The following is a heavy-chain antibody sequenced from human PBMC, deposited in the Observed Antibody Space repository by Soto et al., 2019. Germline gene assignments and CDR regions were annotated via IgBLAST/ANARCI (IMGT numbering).Heavy chain of an antibody. CDR2: INPNSGGT. CDR1: GYTFTGYY. Sequence: QVQLVQSRAEVKKPGASVKVSCKASGYTFTGYYMHWVRQAPGQGLEWMGWINPNSGGTNYAQKFQGWVTRTRDRSISTAYMELSRLRSDDTAVYYCARAEQQLGYGMDVWGQGTTVTVSS. D-gene: IGHD6-13*01. V-gene: IGHV1-2*04. CDR3: ARAEQQLGYGMDV. J-gene: IGHJ6*02.